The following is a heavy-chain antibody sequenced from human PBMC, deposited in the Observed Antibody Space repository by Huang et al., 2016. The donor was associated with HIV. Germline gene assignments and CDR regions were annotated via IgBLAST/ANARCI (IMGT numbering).Heavy chain of an antibody. CDR1: GFKFSNYW. CDR2: IKIDGGTT. Sequence: EEHLVESGGGLVQPGGSLRLSCEASGFKFSNYWMQWVRQAPGKGLLGVSCIKIDGGTTDYADTVKGRFTISRDNAKNTLYLQMSSLTAEDTARYYCARAGGFEIWGQGTVVTVSS. V-gene: IGHV3-74*01. D-gene: IGHD2-15*01. CDR3: ARAGGFEI. J-gene: IGHJ3*02.